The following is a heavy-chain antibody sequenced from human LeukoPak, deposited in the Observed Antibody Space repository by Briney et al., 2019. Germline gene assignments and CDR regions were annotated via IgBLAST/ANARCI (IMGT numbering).Heavy chain of an antibody. Sequence: GGSLRLSCAASGFTFSSYWMSWVRQAPGKGLEGVANIKQDGSEKYYVDSVKGRFTISRDNAKNSLYLQMNSLRAEDTAVYYCARAPRGGPYFNWFDPWGRGTLVTVSS. CDR3: ARAPRGGPYFNWFDP. D-gene: IGHD3-16*01. V-gene: IGHV3-7*01. J-gene: IGHJ5*02. CDR2: IKQDGSEK. CDR1: GFTFSSYW.